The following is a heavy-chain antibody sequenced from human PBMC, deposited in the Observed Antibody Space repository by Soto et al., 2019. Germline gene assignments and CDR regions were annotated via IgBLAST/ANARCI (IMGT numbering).Heavy chain of an antibody. J-gene: IGHJ4*02. Sequence: GASVKVSCKASGYTFTSYGISWVRQAPGQGLEWMGWISAYNGNTNYAQKLQGRVTMTTDTSTSTAYMELRSLRSDDTAVYYCARGPQFYDSSGYNLDYWGQGTLVTVSS. CDR3: ARGPQFYDSSGYNLDY. CDR2: ISAYNGNT. D-gene: IGHD3-22*01. CDR1: GYTFTSYG. V-gene: IGHV1-18*01.